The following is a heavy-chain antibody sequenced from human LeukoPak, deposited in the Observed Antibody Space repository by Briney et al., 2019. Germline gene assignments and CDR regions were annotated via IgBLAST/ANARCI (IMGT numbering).Heavy chain of an antibody. Sequence: SETLSLTCTVSSGSIRNYYWNWMRQPPGKGLEWIGYTSDSGGHTDYKPSLKSRVTISADTSKNQFSLKLTSATAADTAVYYCARWHSHGRYFDYWGQGALVTVSS. V-gene: IGHV4-59*01. J-gene: IGHJ4*02. CDR1: SGSIRNYY. CDR2: TSDSGGHT. CDR3: ARWHSHGRYFDY. D-gene: IGHD2-21*01.